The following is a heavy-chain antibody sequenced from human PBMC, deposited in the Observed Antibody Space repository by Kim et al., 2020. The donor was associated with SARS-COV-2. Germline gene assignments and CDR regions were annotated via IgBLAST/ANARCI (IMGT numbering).Heavy chain of an antibody. CDR2: IIPPLGTT. V-gene: IGHV1-69*13. J-gene: IGHJ1*01. CDR3: ATNREGIEAARSAQYFQ. D-gene: IGHD2-15*01. Sequence: SVKVSCKASGGTFSSYAVTWVRQAPGQGLEWVGDIIPPLGTTNYAPKFQDRVTLTADGITKAAHLQWKSLTFDDTAVYFCATNREGIEAARSAQYFQ. CDR1: GGTFSSYA.